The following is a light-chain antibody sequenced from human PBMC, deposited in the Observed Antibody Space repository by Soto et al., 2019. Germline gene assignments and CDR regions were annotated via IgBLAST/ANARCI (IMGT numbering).Light chain of an antibody. J-gene: IGKJ3*01. CDR3: QQFGTSSLVT. CDR2: AAS. CDR1: QSLSSAY. V-gene: IGKV3-20*01. Sequence: EIVLTQSPDTLSLSPGERATLSCRASQSLSSAYLVWYQQKPGQAPRLLMFAASSRATGTPDRFSGSGSGTDFTLTISRLEPEDFAVYYCQQFGTSSLVTFGPGTKVDIK.